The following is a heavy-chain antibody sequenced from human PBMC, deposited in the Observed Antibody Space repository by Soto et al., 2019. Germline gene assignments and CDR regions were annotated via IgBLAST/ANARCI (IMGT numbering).Heavy chain of an antibody. J-gene: IGHJ4*02. CDR2: IKSKTDGGTT. V-gene: IGHV3-15*01. Sequence: GGSLRLSCAASGFTFSNAWMSWVRQAPGKGLEWVGRIKSKTDGGTTDYAAPVKGRFTISRDDSKNTLYLQMNSLKTEDTAVYYCTTAGYGSGSYYPFDYWGQGTLVTVSS. CDR3: TTAGYGSGSYYPFDY. CDR1: GFTFSNAW. D-gene: IGHD3-10*01.